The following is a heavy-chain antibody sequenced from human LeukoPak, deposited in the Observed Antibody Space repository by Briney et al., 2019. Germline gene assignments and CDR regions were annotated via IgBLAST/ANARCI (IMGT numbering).Heavy chain of an antibody. V-gene: IGHV1-69*04. D-gene: IGHD5-12*01. J-gene: IGHJ4*02. CDR3: ARDGHSGYDFAGY. CDR2: IIPILGIA. Sequence: VEVSCKASGGTFSSYAISWVRPAPGQGLEWMGRIIPILGIANYAQKFQGRVTITADKSTSTAYMELSSLRSEDTAVYYCARDGHSGYDFAGYWGQVTLVTVSS. CDR1: GGTFSSYA.